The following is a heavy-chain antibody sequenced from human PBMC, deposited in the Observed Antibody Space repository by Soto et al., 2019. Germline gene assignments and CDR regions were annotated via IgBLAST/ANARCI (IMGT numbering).Heavy chain of an antibody. CDR1: GYTFTSYD. V-gene: IGHV1-8*01. J-gene: IGHJ5*02. Sequence: QVQLVQSGAEVKKPGASVKVSCKASGYTFTSYDINWVRQATGQGLEWMGWMNPNSGNTGYAQKFQGRVTMTRNTSISTAYMELSSLRSDETAVYYCAREMSAAGTGWFDPWGQGTLVTVSS. D-gene: IGHD6-13*01. CDR3: AREMSAAGTGWFDP. CDR2: MNPNSGNT.